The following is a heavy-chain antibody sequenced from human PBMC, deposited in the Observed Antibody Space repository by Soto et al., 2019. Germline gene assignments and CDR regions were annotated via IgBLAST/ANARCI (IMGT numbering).Heavy chain of an antibody. CDR1: GGSISRYY. J-gene: IGHJ6*02. CDR3: ARDLWGYCGTDCYPLDV. CDR2: MYNTGST. V-gene: IGHV4-59*01. D-gene: IGHD2-21*02. Sequence: QEQLQESGPGLVKPSETLSLTCTAYGGSISRYYWSWIRQPPGKELECIGYMYNTGSTVYNPSFKMRVTISVDTSKNQFSLKLNSVTAADTAVYYCARDLWGYCGTDCYPLDVWGQGTTVTVSS.